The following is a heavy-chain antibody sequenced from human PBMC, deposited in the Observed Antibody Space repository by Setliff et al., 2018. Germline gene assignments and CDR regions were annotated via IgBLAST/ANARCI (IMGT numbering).Heavy chain of an antibody. J-gene: IGHJ6*03. CDR1: GYAFTDYY. D-gene: IGHD3-10*01. CDR2: INPHNGGT. V-gene: IGHV1-2*02. CDR3: VRGKKLITMVRGVILGGRYYYYYMDV. Sequence: ASVKVSCKSSGYAFTDYYIHWIRQAPGQGPEWMGWINPHNGGTVYAENFQGRVTLTRDTSIATAYMELSRLSSDDTAVYFCVRGKKLITMVRGVILGGRYYYYYMDVWGKGTTVTVSS.